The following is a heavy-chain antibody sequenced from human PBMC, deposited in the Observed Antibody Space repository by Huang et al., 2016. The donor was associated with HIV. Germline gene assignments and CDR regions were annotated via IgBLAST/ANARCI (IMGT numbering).Heavy chain of an antibody. Sequence: QVRLRESGPGLVKPSQTLSLTCTVSGGSRSSGNYYWTWIRQPAGKGLEWIGHIYPSGITNYSPSRKSRVSKALDTSKNQFSLRLRSVTAADTAVYYCARSYAGTIWDSGRDYFDYWGQGILVTVSS. CDR1: GGSRSSGNYY. V-gene: IGHV4-61*09. CDR3: ARSYAGTIWDSGRDYFDY. J-gene: IGHJ4*02. D-gene: IGHD1-26*01. CDR2: IYPSGIT.